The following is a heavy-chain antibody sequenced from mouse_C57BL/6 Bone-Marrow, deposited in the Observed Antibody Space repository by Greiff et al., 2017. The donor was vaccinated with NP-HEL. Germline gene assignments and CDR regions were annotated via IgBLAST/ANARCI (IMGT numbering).Heavy chain of an antibody. D-gene: IGHD1-1*01. Sequence: VQLQQSGAELVRPGASVKLSCTVSGFNIKDDYMHWVKQMPEQGLEWIGWIDPDNGDTEYASKFQGKATITADTSSNTAYLQLSSLTSEDTAVYYCTTGGSSPYAMDYWGQGTSVTVSS. CDR2: IDPDNGDT. V-gene: IGHV14-4*01. J-gene: IGHJ4*01. CDR1: GFNIKDDY. CDR3: TTGGSSPYAMDY.